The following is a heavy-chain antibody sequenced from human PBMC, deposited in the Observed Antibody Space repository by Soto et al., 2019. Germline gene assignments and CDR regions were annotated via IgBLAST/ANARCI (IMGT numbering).Heavy chain of an antibody. CDR3: ARQIYDSDTGPNFQYYFDS. V-gene: IGHV5-10-1*01. Sequence: GASLNISCKGSGYSFAGYWITWVRQKPGKGLEWMGRIDPSDSQTYYSPSFRGHVTISVTKSITTVFLQWSSLRASDTAMYYCARQIYDSDTGPNFQYYFDSWGQGTPVTVSS. D-gene: IGHD3-22*01. CDR1: GYSFAGYW. CDR2: IDPSDSQT. J-gene: IGHJ4*02.